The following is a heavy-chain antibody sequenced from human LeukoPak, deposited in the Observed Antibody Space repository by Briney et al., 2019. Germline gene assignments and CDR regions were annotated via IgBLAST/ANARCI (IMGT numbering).Heavy chain of an antibody. Sequence: AGGSLRLSCAASGFTFSSYWMHWVRQAPGKGLVWVSRINSDGSSTSYADSVKGRFTISRDNAKNTLYLQMNSLRAEDTAVYYCARGTTIFGVAFNWFDPWGQGTPVTVSS. CDR1: GFTFSSYW. D-gene: IGHD3-3*01. CDR3: ARGTTIFGVAFNWFDP. V-gene: IGHV3-74*01. J-gene: IGHJ5*02. CDR2: INSDGSST.